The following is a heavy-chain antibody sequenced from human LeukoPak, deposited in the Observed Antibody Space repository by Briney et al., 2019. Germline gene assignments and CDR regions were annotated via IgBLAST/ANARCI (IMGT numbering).Heavy chain of an antibody. D-gene: IGHD3-22*01. V-gene: IGHV3-74*01. Sequence: PGGSLRLSCAASGFTFSNYWMHWVRQAPGKGLVWVSRINSDGRSTSYADSVKGRFTISRDNAKNSLYLQMNSLRAEDTAVYYCARDRADYYDSSGPPGYWGQGTLVTVSS. CDR1: GFTFSNYW. CDR2: INSDGRST. CDR3: ARDRADYYDSSGPPGY. J-gene: IGHJ4*02.